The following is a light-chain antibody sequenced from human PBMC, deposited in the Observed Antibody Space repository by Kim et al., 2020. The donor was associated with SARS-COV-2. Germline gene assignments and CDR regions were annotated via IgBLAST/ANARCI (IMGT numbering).Light chain of an antibody. J-gene: IGLJ1*01. CDR2: DVS. CDR1: SSDVGGYNS. V-gene: IGLV2-11*01. Sequence: GQSVTISRTGTSSDVGGYNSVSWYQQHPGKAPKLMIYDVSQRPSGVPDRFSGSKSGNTASLTISGLQSEDEADYYCCSYAGRYTSVFGTGTKVTVL. CDR3: CSYAGRYTSV.